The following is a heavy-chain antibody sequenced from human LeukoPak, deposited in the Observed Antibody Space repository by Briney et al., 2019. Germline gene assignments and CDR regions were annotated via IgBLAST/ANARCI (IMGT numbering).Heavy chain of an antibody. CDR1: GFTFSSYG. J-gene: IGHJ5*02. CDR3: AKDRGGDILSAYYNWFDP. V-gene: IGHV3-30*02. Sequence: PGGSLRLSCAASGFTFSSYGMHWVRQAPGKGLEWVAFIRYDGSNKYYADSVKGRFTISRDNSKNTLYLQMNSLRAEDTAVYYCAKDRGGDILSAYYNWFDPWGQGTLVTVSS. CDR2: IRYDGSNK. D-gene: IGHD3-3*01.